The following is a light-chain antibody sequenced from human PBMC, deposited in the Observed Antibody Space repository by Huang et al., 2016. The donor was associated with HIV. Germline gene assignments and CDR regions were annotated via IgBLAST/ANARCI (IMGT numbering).Light chain of an antibody. CDR3: HQRSAWPLT. J-gene: IGKJ4*01. CDR1: QNVHSF. V-gene: IGKV3-11*01. Sequence: EIVLTQSPATLSLSPGERATLSCRGSQNVHSFLVWYQHKPGQAPRLLMYDASNRATGIPARFRGSGSGTDFTLTITNLQSEDSAVYYCHQRSAWPLTFGGGTKVEI. CDR2: DAS.